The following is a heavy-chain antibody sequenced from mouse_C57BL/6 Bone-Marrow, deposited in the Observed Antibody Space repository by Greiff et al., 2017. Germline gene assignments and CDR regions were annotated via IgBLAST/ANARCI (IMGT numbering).Heavy chain of an antibody. CDR2: IDPEDGET. V-gene: IGHV14-2*01. Sequence: VQLQQSGAELVKPGASVKLSCTASGFNIKDYYMHWVKQRTEQGLEWIGRIDPEDGETKYAPKFQGKATITADTASNTAYLQLSSLTSEDTAVYYWASMVVEGDYAMDYWGQGTSVTVSS. J-gene: IGHJ4*01. D-gene: IGHD1-1*02. CDR1: GFNIKDYY. CDR3: ASMVVEGDYAMDY.